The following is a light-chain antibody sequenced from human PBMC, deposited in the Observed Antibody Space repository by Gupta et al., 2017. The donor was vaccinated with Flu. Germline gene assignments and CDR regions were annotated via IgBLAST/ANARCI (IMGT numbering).Light chain of an antibody. J-gene: IGLJ1*01. CDR1: SSDVGGSDY. Sequence: QSALTQPASVSGSPGQSITISCTGTSSDVGGSDYVSWYQKHPGKAPKLIIFDVSNRPSGVSGRFAGSKSGNTAYLTISGLQAEDETDYYCSSYTSTSTFYVFGSGTKVT. V-gene: IGLV2-14*03. CDR2: DVS. CDR3: SSYTSTSTFYV.